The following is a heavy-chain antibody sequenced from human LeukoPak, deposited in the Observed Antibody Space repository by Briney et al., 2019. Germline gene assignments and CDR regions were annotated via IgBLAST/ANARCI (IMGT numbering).Heavy chain of an antibody. V-gene: IGHV4-59*01. Sequence: PSETLSLTCTVSGGSISSYYWSWIRQPPGKGLEWIGYIYYSGNTNYNPSLKSRVTISVDTSKNPFSLKLSSVTAGDTAVYYCARSPYSSGWRNWFDPWGQGTLVTVSS. CDR2: IYYSGNT. CDR1: GGSISSYY. CDR3: ARSPYSSGWRNWFDP. J-gene: IGHJ5*02. D-gene: IGHD6-19*01.